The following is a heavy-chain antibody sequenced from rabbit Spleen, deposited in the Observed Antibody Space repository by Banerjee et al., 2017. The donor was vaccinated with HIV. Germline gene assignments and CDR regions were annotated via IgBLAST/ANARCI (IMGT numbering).Heavy chain of an antibody. CDR1: GVSISSNWY. CDR3: ARDLAGVIGWNFNL. Sequence: QSLEESGGGLVKPGGTPTLTFTFPGVSISSNWYGRVRPAPGKGLEWFACIPTIDSDTDSANWPKGLFTISKTSSTTVNLQMTSLTAADTATYFCARDLAGVIGWNFNLWGPGTLVTVS. V-gene: IGHV1S40*01. CDR2: IPTIDSDT. D-gene: IGHD4-1*01. J-gene: IGHJ4*01.